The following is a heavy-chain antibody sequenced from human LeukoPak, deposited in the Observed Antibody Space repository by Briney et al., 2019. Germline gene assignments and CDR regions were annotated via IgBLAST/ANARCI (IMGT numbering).Heavy chain of an antibody. CDR1: GYTYTSYA. CDR2: INAGNGNT. Sequence: ASVKVSCKASGYTYTSYAMHWVRQATGQRLEWMGWINAGNGNTKYSQKFQGRVTITRDTSASTAYMELSSLRSEDTAVYYCARVYDSSGDPWFDPWGQGTLVTVSS. J-gene: IGHJ5*02. V-gene: IGHV1-3*01. CDR3: ARVYDSSGDPWFDP. D-gene: IGHD3-22*01.